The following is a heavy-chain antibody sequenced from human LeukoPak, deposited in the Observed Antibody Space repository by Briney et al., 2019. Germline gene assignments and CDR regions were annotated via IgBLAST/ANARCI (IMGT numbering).Heavy chain of an antibody. V-gene: IGHV3-48*04. CDR1: GFTFSSYS. J-gene: IGHJ5*02. CDR2: ISSSCITI. D-gene: IGHD5-24*01. Sequence: GGALRVSCVASGFTFSSYSINWVRQAPGKGLEWVAYISSSCITIYYADSVKGRFTISRDNAKNSLYLQMNSLRAEDTAVYYCARDIGWDGYNPGSFDPWGQGTLVTVSS. CDR3: ARDIGWDGYNPGSFDP.